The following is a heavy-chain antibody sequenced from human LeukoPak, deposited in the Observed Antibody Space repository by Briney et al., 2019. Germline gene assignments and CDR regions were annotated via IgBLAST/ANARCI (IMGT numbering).Heavy chain of an antibody. D-gene: IGHD3-9*01. Sequence: GGSLRLSGAASGFTFSSYWMTWVRQAPGKGLEWVASIKEDGGEKYNVDSVKGRFTSSRDNAKNSLYLQMNSLTAEDTGVYYCARDYGYNNDWFGAPFDYWGQGTLVTVSS. J-gene: IGHJ4*02. CDR2: IKEDGGEK. CDR1: GFTFSSYW. CDR3: ARDYGYNNDWFGAPFDY. V-gene: IGHV3-7*01.